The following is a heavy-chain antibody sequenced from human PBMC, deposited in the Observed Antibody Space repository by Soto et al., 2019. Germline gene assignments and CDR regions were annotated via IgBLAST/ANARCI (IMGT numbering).Heavy chain of an antibody. CDR3: ARPIAAAGHYYGMDV. CDR1: GFTFSSYG. CDR2: IWYDGSNK. Sequence: QVQLVESGGGVVQPGRSLRLSCAASGFTFSSYGMHWVRQAPGKGLEWVAVIWYDGSNKYYADSVKGRFTISRDNSKNTLYLQMNSLRAEDTAVYYCARPIAAAGHYYGMDVWGQGTTVTVSS. D-gene: IGHD6-13*01. V-gene: IGHV3-33*01. J-gene: IGHJ6*02.